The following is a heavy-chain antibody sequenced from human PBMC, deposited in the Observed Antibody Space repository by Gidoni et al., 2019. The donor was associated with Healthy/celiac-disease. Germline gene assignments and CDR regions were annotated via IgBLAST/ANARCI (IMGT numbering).Heavy chain of an antibody. CDR1: GFTFSSYG. V-gene: IGHV3-30*02. Sequence: QVQLVESGGGVVQPGGSLRLPCAASGFTFSSYGMHWVRQAPGKGLEWVAFIRYDGSNKYYADSVKGRFTISRDNSKNTLYLQMNSLRAEDTAVYYCAKDGGDHLDYWGQGTLVTVSS. CDR3: AKDGGDHLDY. J-gene: IGHJ4*02. D-gene: IGHD3-16*01. CDR2: IRYDGSNK.